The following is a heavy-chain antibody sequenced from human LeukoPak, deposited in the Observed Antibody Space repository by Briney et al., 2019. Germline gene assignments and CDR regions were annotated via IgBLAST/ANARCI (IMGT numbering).Heavy chain of an antibody. V-gene: IGHV3-11*04. CDR2: ISSSGSTI. Sequence: PGGSLRLSCAAYGFTFSDYYMTWIRQAPGKGLEWVSHISSSGSTIYYADSVKGRFTISRDNAENSLYLQMNSLRAEDTAVYYCARDLSDPKIVVVVAATPGPYWGQGTLVTVSS. CDR1: GFTFSDYY. J-gene: IGHJ4*02. D-gene: IGHD2-15*01. CDR3: ARDLSDPKIVVVVAATPGPY.